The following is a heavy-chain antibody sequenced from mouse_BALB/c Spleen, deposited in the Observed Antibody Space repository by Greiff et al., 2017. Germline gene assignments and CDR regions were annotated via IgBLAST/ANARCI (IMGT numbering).Heavy chain of an antibody. CDR1: GYSITNYYA. J-gene: IGHJ2*01. CDR3: ARWILYYGYFDY. V-gene: IGHV3-2*02. D-gene: IGHD2-1*01. Sequence: DVQLQESGPGLVKPSQSLSLTCTVTGYSITNYYAWNWIRQFPGNQLGWVGYISYSGSTSYNPSLKGRISITRDTSKNQFFLQMNSVTTEDTATYYCARWILYYGYFDYWGQGTTLTVSS. CDR2: ISYSGST.